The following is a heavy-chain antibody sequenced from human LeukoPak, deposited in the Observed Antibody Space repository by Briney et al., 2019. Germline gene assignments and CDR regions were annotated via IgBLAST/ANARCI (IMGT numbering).Heavy chain of an antibody. V-gene: IGHV3-30*04. D-gene: IGHD2-21*01. Sequence: GGSLRLSCAASGFTFSSYAMHWVRQAPGKGLEWVAVISYDGSNKYYADSVKGRFTISRDNSKNTLYLQMNSLRAEDTARYYCARDNGDVVAPLMDVWGTGTTVTISS. CDR1: GFTFSSYA. CDR3: ARDNGDVVAPLMDV. CDR2: ISYDGSNK. J-gene: IGHJ6*04.